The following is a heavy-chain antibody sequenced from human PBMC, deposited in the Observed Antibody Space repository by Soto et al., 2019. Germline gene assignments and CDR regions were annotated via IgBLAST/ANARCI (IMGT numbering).Heavy chain of an antibody. CDR1: GGSISDTNW. Sequence: SETLSLTCAVSGGSISDTNWWTWVRQTPGKGLEWIGEIYHSGSPTYSPSLRGRATISVDKSNNQFSLRLRYVTAADTAVYYCAPPPPEFGVPLLLFPTGGRETRVTVP. V-gene: IGHV4-4*02. CDR3: APPPPEFGVPLLLFPT. CDR2: IYHSGSP. J-gene: IGHJ2*01. D-gene: IGHD3-16*01.